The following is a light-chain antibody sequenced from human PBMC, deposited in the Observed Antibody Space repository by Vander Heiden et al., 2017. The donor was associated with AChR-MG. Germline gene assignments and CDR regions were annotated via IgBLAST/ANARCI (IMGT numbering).Light chain of an antibody. V-gene: IGKV1-39*01. CDR3: QQSYGTPRT. CDR2: ATS. CDR1: QSINTC. J-gene: IGKJ2*01. Sequence: DIQMTPFPSSLSASVGDRLTITCRASQSINTCLNWYQQKPGKAPKLLIYATSGLQSGVPSRFSGSGSGTDFTLRINSLQPEDFATYYWQQSYGTPRTFGQGTKLEIK.